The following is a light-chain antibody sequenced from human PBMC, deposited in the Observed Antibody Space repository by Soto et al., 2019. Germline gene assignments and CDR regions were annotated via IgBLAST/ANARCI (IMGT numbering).Light chain of an antibody. CDR1: QGIQND. CDR2: AAS. CDR3: LQDYTYPLT. J-gene: IGKJ1*01. Sequence: AIKMTQSPSSLYASVGDRFTITCRASQGIQNDVGWYQQKPGKAPKLLIYAASSLQSGVPSRFSGSGSGTDFTLTSSSLQPDDFATYYCLQDYTYPLTFGQGTKVDIK. V-gene: IGKV1-6*01.